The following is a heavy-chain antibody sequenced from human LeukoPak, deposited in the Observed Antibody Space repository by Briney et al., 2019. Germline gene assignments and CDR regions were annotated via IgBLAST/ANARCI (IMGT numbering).Heavy chain of an antibody. CDR3: WGVLGDYFDY. V-gene: IGHV3-48*04. CDR2: ISSSSSTI. Sequence: GGSLRLSCAASGFTFSSYSMNWVRQAPGKGLEWVSYISSSSSTIYYADSVKGRFTISRDNGKNSLYLQMNSLRAEDTAVYYVWGVLGDYFDYWGQGTVVTVSS. J-gene: IGHJ4*02. D-gene: IGHD3-10*02. CDR1: GFTFSSYS.